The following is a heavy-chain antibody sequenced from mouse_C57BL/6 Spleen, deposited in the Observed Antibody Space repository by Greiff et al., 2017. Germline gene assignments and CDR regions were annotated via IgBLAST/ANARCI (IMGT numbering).Heavy chain of an antibody. D-gene: IGHD3-2*02. V-gene: IGHV14-4*01. J-gene: IGHJ3*01. CDR2: IDPENGDT. Sequence: VQLKQSGAELVRPGASVKLSCTASGFNIKDAYMHWVKQRPEQGLEWIGWIDPENGDTEYASKFQGKATITADTSSNTAYLQLSSLTSEDTAVYYCTTAQAPWVAYWGQGTLVTVSA. CDR1: GFNIKDAY. CDR3: TTAQAPWVAY.